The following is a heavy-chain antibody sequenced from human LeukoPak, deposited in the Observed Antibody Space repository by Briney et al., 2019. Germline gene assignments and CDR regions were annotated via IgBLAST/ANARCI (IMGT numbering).Heavy chain of an antibody. D-gene: IGHD3-3*01. V-gene: IGHV3-30-3*01. CDR3: ARDFLDYDFWSGFPD. CDR1: GFTFSSYA. Sequence: GGPLRLSCAASGFTFSSYAMHWVRQAPGKGLEWVAVISYDGSNKYYADSVKGRFTISRDNSKNTLYLQMNSLRAEDTAVYYCARDFLDYDFWSGFPDWGQGTLVTVSS. CDR2: ISYDGSNK. J-gene: IGHJ4*02.